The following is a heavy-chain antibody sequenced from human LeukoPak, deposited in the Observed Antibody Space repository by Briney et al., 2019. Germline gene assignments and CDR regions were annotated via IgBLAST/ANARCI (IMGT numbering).Heavy chain of an antibody. CDR1: GYTFTSYA. J-gene: IGHJ4*02. CDR3: AREEQWLVLAGIDY. D-gene: IGHD6-19*01. V-gene: IGHV7-4-1*02. CDR2: INTNTGNP. Sequence: ASVKVSCKASGYTFTSYAMNWVRQAPGQGLEWMGWINTNTGNPAYAQGFTGRFVFSLDTSVSTAYLQISSLKAEDTAVYYCAREEQWLVLAGIDYWSQGTLVTVSS.